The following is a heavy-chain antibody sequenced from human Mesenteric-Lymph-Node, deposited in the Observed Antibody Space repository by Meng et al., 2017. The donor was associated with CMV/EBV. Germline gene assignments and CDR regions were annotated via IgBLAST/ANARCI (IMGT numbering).Heavy chain of an antibody. Sequence: CAASGFTLSVSAIHWVRQAPGKGLEWVAVSSYGGTNSYYADSVKGRFIISRDNAENTVYLQMNSLRTEDTAVYYCARDLRMGGWFDPWGQGTLVTVSS. D-gene: IGHD2-15*01. CDR1: GFTLSVSA. V-gene: IGHV3-30*04. CDR3: ARDLRMGGWFDP. J-gene: IGHJ5*02. CDR2: SSYGGTNS.